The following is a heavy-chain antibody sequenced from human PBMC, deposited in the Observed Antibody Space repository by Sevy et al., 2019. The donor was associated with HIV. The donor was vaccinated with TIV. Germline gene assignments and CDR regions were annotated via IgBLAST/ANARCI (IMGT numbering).Heavy chain of an antibody. Sequence: GESLKISCAASGFTFSSYGMHWVRQAPGKGLAWVAVISYDGSNKYYADSVKGRFTISRDNSKNTLYLQMNSLRAEDTAVYYCAKDGGGSGYYYYGMDVWGQGTTVTVSS. CDR3: AKDGGGSGYYYYGMDV. J-gene: IGHJ6*02. CDR2: ISYDGSNK. V-gene: IGHV3-30*18. CDR1: GFTFSSYG. D-gene: IGHD3-10*01.